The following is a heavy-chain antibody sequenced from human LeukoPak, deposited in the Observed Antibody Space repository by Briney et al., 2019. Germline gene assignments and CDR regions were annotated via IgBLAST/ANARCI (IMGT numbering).Heavy chain of an antibody. CDR2: IYRSGST. CDR3: ARGETYYYDSRYSFDY. CDR1: GGSISSGSYY. J-gene: IGHJ4*02. V-gene: IGHV4-61*09. Sequence: SQTLSLTCTVSGGSISSGSYYWSWIRQPAGKRLEWIGHIYRSGSTNYNPSLKSRVTISVDTSKNQFSLKLSSVTAADTAVYYCARGETYYYDSRYSFDYWGQGTLVTVSS. D-gene: IGHD3-22*01.